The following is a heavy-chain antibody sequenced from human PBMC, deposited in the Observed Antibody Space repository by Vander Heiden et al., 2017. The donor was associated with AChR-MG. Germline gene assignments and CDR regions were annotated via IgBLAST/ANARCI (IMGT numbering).Heavy chain of an antibody. CDR1: GFTSSSSG. CDR2: IWYDGRKK. CDR3: ARSYADIVVVPATAYYYYGMDV. Sequence: QVQLVESGGVVVQPGRSLRLSCAASGFTSSSSGMPWVREAPGKGLEWVAVIWYDGRKKYYADSVKGRFTISRDNSKNTLYLQMNSLRAEDTAVYYCARSYADIVVVPATAYYYYGMDVWGQGTTVTVSS. J-gene: IGHJ6*02. V-gene: IGHV3-33*01. D-gene: IGHD2-2*01.